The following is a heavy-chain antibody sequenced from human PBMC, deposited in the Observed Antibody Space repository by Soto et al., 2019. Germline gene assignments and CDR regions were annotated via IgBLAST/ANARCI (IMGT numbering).Heavy chain of an antibody. J-gene: IGHJ4*02. CDR1: GCTFTGYY. D-gene: IGHD6-6*01. V-gene: IGHV1-2*02. Sequence: ASVKVSCKASGCTFTGYYIHWIRQAPGQGLECMGWINPNSGDTNYAQKFQGRVTMTRDTSISTAYMELSRLRSDDTALYYCARSVSFITPRPDYWGQGTLVTVSS. CDR2: INPNSGDT. CDR3: ARSVSFITPRPDY.